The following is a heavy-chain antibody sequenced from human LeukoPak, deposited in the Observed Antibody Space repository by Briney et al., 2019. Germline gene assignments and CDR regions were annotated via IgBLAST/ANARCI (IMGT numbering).Heavy chain of an antibody. CDR3: ARLCSGGSCYSPDAFDI. CDR1: GGSISSYY. Sequence: PSETLSLTCTVSGGSISSYYWSWIRQPPGKGLEWIGYIYHSGSTSYNPSLKSRVTISVDTSKKQFSLKLSSVTAADTAVYYCARLCSGGSCYSPDAFDIWGQGTMVTVSS. CDR2: IYHSGST. V-gene: IGHV4-59*08. J-gene: IGHJ3*02. D-gene: IGHD2-15*01.